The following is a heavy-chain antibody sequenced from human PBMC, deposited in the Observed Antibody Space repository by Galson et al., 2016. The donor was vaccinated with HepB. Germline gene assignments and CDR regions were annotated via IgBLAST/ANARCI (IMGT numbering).Heavy chain of an antibody. CDR2: IYHNGSTNY. D-gene: IGHD3-3*01. CDR1: NGSISSSRL. Sequence: ETLSLTCAVSNGSISSSRLWSWVRQSPGEGLAWIGEIYHNGSTNYNYNPSLKGRVTISVDKSKNQFSLRLSSVTAADTAVYYCAGRSRITVFGVTIINYYVMDVWGHGTPVTVS. V-gene: IGHV4-4*02. CDR3: AGRSRITVFGVTIINYYVMDV. J-gene: IGHJ6*02.